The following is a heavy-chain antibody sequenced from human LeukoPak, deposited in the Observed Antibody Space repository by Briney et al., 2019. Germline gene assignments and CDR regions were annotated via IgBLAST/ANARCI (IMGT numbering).Heavy chain of an antibody. CDR2: IYHSGSA. CDR1: GDSITSSNW. Sequence: SETLSLTCVVSGDSITSSNWWNWVRQTPGKGLEWIGEIYHSGSAYYNASLQTRVTISVDKSKNQFSLNLTSMTAADTAVYYCARVRAGCSSTSCYFDPWGQGTLVTVSS. CDR3: ARVRAGCSSTSCYFDP. D-gene: IGHD2-2*01. J-gene: IGHJ5*02. V-gene: IGHV4/OR15-8*01.